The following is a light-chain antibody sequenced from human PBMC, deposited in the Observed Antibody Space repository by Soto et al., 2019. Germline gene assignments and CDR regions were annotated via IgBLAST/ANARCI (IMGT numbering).Light chain of an antibody. CDR1: QGISNW. CDR3: QQTNTFLPLT. J-gene: IGKJ4*01. V-gene: IGKV1-12*01. CDR2: GAS. Sequence: DIQMTQSPSSVSASVGDRVTITCRASQGISNWLARYQQQPGKAPKLLIYGASSLQSGVPSWFSGGGSGTHFTLIISSLQPEDFATYYCQQTNTFLPLTFGGGTKVEI.